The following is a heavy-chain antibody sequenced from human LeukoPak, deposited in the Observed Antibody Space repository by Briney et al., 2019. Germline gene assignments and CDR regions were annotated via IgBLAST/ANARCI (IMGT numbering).Heavy chain of an antibody. J-gene: IGHJ4*02. Sequence: GASVKVSCKASGGTFSSYAISWVRQAPGQGLEWMGRINPNSGGTNYAQKFQGRVTMTRDTSISTAYMELSRLRSDDTAVYYCARSSAVAGSDFDYWGQGTLVTVSS. CDR2: INPNSGGT. CDR3: ARSSAVAGSDFDY. V-gene: IGHV1-2*06. D-gene: IGHD6-19*01. CDR1: GGTFSSYA.